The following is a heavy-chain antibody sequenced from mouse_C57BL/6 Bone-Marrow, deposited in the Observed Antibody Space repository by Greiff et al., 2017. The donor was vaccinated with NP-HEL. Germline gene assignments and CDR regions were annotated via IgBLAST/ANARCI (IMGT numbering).Heavy chain of an antibody. V-gene: IGHV1-59*01. CDR1: GYTFTSYW. Sequence: QVQLQQPGAELVRPGTSVKLSCKASGYTFTSYWMHWVKQRPGQGLEWIGVIDPSDSYTNYNQKFKGKATLTVDTSSSTAYMQLSSLTSEDAAVYYGARSGYYFDYWGQGTTLTVSS. CDR2: IDPSDSYT. CDR3: ARSGYYFDY. D-gene: IGHD1-3*01. J-gene: IGHJ2*01.